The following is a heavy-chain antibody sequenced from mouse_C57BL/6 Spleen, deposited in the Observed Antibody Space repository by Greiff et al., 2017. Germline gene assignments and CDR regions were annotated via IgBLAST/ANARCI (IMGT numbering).Heavy chain of an antibody. CDR1: GFTFSSYG. Sequence: EVKLVESGGDLVKPGGSLKLSCAASGFTFSSYGMSWVRQTPDQRLEWVATISSGGSYTYYPDSVKGRFTISRDNAKNTLYLQMSSLKSEDTAMDYCARPHITTVNYFDYWGQGTTLTVSS. D-gene: IGHD1-1*01. CDR3: ARPHITTVNYFDY. CDR2: ISSGGSYT. J-gene: IGHJ2*01. V-gene: IGHV5-6*02.